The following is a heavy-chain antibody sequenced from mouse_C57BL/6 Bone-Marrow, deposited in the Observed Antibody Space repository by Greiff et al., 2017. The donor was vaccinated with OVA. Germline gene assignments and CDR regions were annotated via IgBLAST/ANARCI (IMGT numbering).Heavy chain of an antibody. Sequence: QVQLKQSGAELAKPGASVKLSCKASGYTFTSYWMHWVKQRPGQGLEWIGYINPSSGYTKYNQKFKDKATLTADKSSSTAYMQLSSLTYEDSAVYYCARGRINYYGSSYEGFAYWGQGTLVTVSA. J-gene: IGHJ3*01. CDR2: INPSSGYT. CDR3: ARGRINYYGSSYEGFAY. D-gene: IGHD1-1*01. CDR1: GYTFTSYW. V-gene: IGHV1-7*01.